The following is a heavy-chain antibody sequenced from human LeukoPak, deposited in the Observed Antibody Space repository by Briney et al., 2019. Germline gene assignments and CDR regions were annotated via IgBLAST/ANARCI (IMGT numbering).Heavy chain of an antibody. Sequence: SGGSLRLSCAASGFTFSSYEMNWVRQAPGKGLEWVSYISSSGSTIYYADSVKGRFTISRDNAKNSLYLQMNSLRAEDTAVYYCARDYGGFDAFDIWGQGTMVTVSS. V-gene: IGHV3-48*03. CDR1: GFTFSSYE. CDR3: ARDYGGFDAFDI. D-gene: IGHD3-10*01. J-gene: IGHJ3*02. CDR2: ISSSGSTI.